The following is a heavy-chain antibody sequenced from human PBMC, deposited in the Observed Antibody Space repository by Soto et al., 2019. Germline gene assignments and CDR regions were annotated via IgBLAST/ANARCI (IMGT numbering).Heavy chain of an antibody. Sequence: GGSLRLSCAASGFRFSIYSMNWVRQAPGKGLEWSAYITSDTKTIKYGDSVKGRFTISRDNSKNTLYLQMNSLRAEDTAVYYCAKEFWSGPFDYWGQGTLVTVSS. CDR3: AKEFWSGPFDY. J-gene: IGHJ4*02. D-gene: IGHD3-3*01. V-gene: IGHV3-48*01. CDR1: GFRFSIYS. CDR2: ITSDTKTI.